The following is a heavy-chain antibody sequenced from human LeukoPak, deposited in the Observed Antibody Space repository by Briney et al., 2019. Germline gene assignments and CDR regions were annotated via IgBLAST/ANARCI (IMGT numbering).Heavy chain of an antibody. Sequence: ASVKVSCKASGYTFTSYAMHWVRQAPGQRLEWMGWINAGNGNTKYSQKFQGRVTITRDTSASTAYMELRSLRSDDTAVYYCARSRQLWLREHFDYWGQGTLVTVSS. J-gene: IGHJ4*02. CDR1: GYTFTSYA. CDR2: INAGNGNT. CDR3: ARSRQLWLREHFDY. D-gene: IGHD5-18*01. V-gene: IGHV1-3*01.